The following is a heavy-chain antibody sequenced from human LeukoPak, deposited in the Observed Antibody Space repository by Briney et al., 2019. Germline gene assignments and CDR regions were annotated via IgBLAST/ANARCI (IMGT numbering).Heavy chain of an antibody. J-gene: IGHJ6*02. D-gene: IGHD3-10*01. Sequence: GGSLRLSCAASGFTFSSYGMHWVRQAPGKGLEWVAVISCDGSNKYYADSVKGRFTISRDNSKNTLYLQMNSLRAEDTAVYYCAKGLSITMVRGVLQDYGMDVWGQGTTVTVSS. CDR2: ISCDGSNK. V-gene: IGHV3-30*18. CDR3: AKGLSITMVRGVLQDYGMDV. CDR1: GFTFSSYG.